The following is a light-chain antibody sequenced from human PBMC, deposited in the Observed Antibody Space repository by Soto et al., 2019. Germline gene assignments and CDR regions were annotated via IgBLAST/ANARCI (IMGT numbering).Light chain of an antibody. V-gene: IGLV2-14*01. CDR3: SSYTSSSTEV. J-gene: IGLJ1*01. CDR1: SSDVGGYNY. CDR2: DVS. Sequence: SVLTHPASVSGSPGQSITISCTGTSSDVGGYNYVSWYQQHPGKAPKLMIYDVSNRPSGIFNRFSGSKSDNTASLTFSCLQAEDEADYYCSSYTSSSTEVFGTGTKVTVL.